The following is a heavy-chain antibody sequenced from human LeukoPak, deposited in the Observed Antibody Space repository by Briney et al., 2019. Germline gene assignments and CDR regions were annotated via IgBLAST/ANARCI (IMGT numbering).Heavy chain of an antibody. CDR2: IYYSGST. CDR1: GGSISSHY. D-gene: IGHD3-9*01. Sequence: SETLSLTCTVSGGSISSHYWSWIRQPPGKGLEWIGFIYYSGSTNDNPSLKSRVTISVDTSNNQFSLKLSSVTAADTAVYYCARMIPNYDILTGTFDYWGQGTLVTVSS. V-gene: IGHV4-59*11. J-gene: IGHJ4*02. CDR3: ARMIPNYDILTGTFDY.